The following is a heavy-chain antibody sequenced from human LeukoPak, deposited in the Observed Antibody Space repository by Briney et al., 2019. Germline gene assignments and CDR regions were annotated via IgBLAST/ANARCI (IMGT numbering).Heavy chain of an antibody. V-gene: IGHV4-34*01. CDR2: INHSGST. CDR3: ARRPLGYCSGGSCYSGARIDP. J-gene: IGHJ5*02. D-gene: IGHD2-15*01. CDR1: GGSFSGYY. Sequence: SETLSLTCAVYGGSFSGYYWSWIRQPPGKGLEWIGEINHSGSTNYNPSLKSRVTISVDTSKNQFSLKLSSVTAADKAVYYCARRPLGYCSGGSCYSGARIDPWGQGTLVTVSS.